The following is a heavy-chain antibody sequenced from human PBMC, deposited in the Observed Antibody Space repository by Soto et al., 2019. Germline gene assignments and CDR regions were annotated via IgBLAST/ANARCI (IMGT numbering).Heavy chain of an antibody. D-gene: IGHD3-9*01. CDR1: GGSIDSYY. CDR2: IYYSGNT. Sequence: SETLSLTCTVSGGSIDSYYWSWIRQPPGKGLEWIGYIYYSGNTNYNPSLKSRVTISVDTSKNQFSLELSSVTAADTAVYYCARGYFNILTGYYIDYWGQGTLVTVSS. V-gene: IGHV4-59*01. J-gene: IGHJ4*02. CDR3: ARGYFNILTGYYIDY.